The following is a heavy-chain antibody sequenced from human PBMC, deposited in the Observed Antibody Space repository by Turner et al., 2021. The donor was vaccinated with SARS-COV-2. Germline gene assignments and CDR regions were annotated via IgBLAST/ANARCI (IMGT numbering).Heavy chain of an antibody. V-gene: IGHV3-33*06. Sequence: QVQLVESGGGVVQPGRSLRLSWAASGFTFSRYGMHWVRQAPGKGLEWVAVIWYDGSNKYYADSVKGRFTISRDNSKNTLYLQMNSLRAEDTAVYYCAKAGFGYSSGWGYFDYWGQGTLVTVSS. CDR3: AKAGFGYSSGWGYFDY. CDR1: GFTFSRYG. D-gene: IGHD6-19*01. CDR2: IWYDGSNK. J-gene: IGHJ4*02.